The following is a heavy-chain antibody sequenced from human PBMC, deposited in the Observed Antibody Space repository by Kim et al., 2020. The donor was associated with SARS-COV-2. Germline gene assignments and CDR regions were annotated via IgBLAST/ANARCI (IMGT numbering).Heavy chain of an antibody. CDR1: GYTFSDHY. D-gene: IGHD3-16*01. CDR2: INPNSGAT. CDR3: ARERTRHGYAFDP. Sequence: ASVKVSCKASGYTFSDHYMHWVRQAPGQGLEWMGWINPNSGATRYTQEFQGRVTMTRDTSTSTVYMEVSRLTSDDTALYYCARERTRHGYAFDPWGQGTLVTVSS. J-gene: IGHJ5*02. V-gene: IGHV1-2*02.